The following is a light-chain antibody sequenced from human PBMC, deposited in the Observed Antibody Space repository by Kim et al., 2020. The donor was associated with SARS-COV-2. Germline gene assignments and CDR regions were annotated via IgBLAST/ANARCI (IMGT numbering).Light chain of an antibody. CDR1: QSVRNNC. Sequence: SPGERATLSCRATQSVRNNCLAWYQQKPGQAPRLLIYGASSRATAIPDRFSGSGSGTDFTLTISRLESEDFAVYYCHQYGSSLRTFGQGTKVDIK. CDR2: GAS. V-gene: IGKV3-20*01. CDR3: HQYGSSLRT. J-gene: IGKJ1*01.